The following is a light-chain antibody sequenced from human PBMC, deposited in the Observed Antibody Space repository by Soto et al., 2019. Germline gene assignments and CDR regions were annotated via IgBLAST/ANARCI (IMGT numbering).Light chain of an antibody. CDR1: QSISSW. J-gene: IGKJ1*01. Sequence: DIQMTQSPSSLSASVGDRVTITCRASQSISSWLAWYQQKPGKAPKLLIYQASSLQSGVPSRFSVSGSGTEFTLTISSLQPDDFATYYCQEYDRYWTFGQGTKVEIK. CDR3: QEYDRYWT. V-gene: IGKV1-5*03. CDR2: QAS.